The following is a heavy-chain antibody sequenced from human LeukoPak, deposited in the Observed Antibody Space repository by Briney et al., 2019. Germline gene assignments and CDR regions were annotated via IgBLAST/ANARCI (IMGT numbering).Heavy chain of an antibody. Sequence: GGSLRLSCAASTFTFSRYLMHWVRQAPGKGLVWVSRINSDGTNTYYADSVKGRFTISRDNTKNTLYLQMNSLRTEDTAVYYCARDRAAFGVVQVGYWGQGTLVTVSS. CDR2: INSDGTNT. D-gene: IGHD3-3*01. CDR3: ARDRAAFGVVQVGY. J-gene: IGHJ4*02. V-gene: IGHV3-74*01. CDR1: TFTFSRYL.